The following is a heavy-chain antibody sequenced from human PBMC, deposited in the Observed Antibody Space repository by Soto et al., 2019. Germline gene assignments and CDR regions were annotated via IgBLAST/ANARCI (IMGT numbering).Heavy chain of an antibody. Sequence: QVHLVQSGAEVKKPGSSVKVSCKASGGTFSTYAISWVRQAPGQGLEWMGGIIPIFGTAKYEQKFQGRVTITADESTNTAYMELSSLRSEDTAVYYCAKDPRNRVDGWGQGTTVTVSS. D-gene: IGHD1-1*01. CDR2: IIPIFGTA. V-gene: IGHV1-69*12. J-gene: IGHJ6*01. CDR1: GGTFSTYA. CDR3: AKDPRNRVDG.